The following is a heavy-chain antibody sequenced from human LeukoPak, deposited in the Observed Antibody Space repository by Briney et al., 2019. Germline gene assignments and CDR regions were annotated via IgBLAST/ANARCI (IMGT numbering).Heavy chain of an antibody. CDR1: GFTFSSYD. CDR2: ICTAGDT. CDR3: ARGHFYGSTHAFDI. V-gene: IGHV3-13*01. J-gene: IGHJ3*02. Sequence: GGSLRLSCAASGFTFSSYDMHWVRHATGKGLEWVSAICTAGDTYYPGYVKGRFTTSRANTKNSLYLQMNSLRAGDTAVYYCARGHFYGSTHAFDIWGQGTMVTVSS. D-gene: IGHD3-10*01.